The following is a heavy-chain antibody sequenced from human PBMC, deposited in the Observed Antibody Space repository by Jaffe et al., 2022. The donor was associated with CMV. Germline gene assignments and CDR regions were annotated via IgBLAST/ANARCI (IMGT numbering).Heavy chain of an antibody. CDR2: TYNSHIV. CDR3: ARAGANAYGAYFDG. J-gene: IGHJ4*02. V-gene: IGHV3-66*01. D-gene: IGHD3-10*01. Sequence: EVRLVDSGGGLVQPGGSLRLSCAASGFIVTNYLITWVRQAPGKGLEWVSSTYNSHIVFYSDSVKGRFTVSTDISTNTVNLQMNNLRADDTAVYFCARAGANAYGAYFDGWGQGTLVTVSS. CDR1: GFIVTNYL.